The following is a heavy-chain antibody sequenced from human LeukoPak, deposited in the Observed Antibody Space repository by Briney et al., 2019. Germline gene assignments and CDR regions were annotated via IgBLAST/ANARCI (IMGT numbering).Heavy chain of an antibody. Sequence: PGGSLRLSCAASGFTFSTYAMHWVRQAPGKGLEWVSYISSGGSTIKYADSVKGRFTVSRDNAKKSLYLQMNSLRAEDTAVYYCGRSQNYNDSSGYSYWGQGTLITVSS. CDR3: GRSQNYNDSSGYSY. J-gene: IGHJ4*02. CDR2: ISSGGSTI. CDR1: GFTFSTYA. D-gene: IGHD3-22*01. V-gene: IGHV3-48*04.